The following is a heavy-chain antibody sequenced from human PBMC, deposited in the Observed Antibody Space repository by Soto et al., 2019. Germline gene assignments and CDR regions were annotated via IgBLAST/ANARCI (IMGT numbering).Heavy chain of an antibody. Sequence: LRLSCAASGFTFSTYSMNWVRQAPGKGLEWVADITTSSSFRFYADSLKGRFTISRDDAKNSLYLQMNSLRVEDTGVYYCARDLGVALATLKLVTWGQGTLVDAFS. J-gene: IGHJ4*02. V-gene: IGHV3-21*01. CDR1: GFTFSTYS. CDR2: ITTSSSFR. D-gene: IGHD2-21*02. CDR3: ARDLGVALATLKLVT.